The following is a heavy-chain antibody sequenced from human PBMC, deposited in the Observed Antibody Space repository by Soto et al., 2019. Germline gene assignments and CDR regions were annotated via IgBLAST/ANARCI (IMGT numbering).Heavy chain of an antibody. CDR3: ARDLDYDFWSGPRDDAFDI. Sequence: GASVKVSCKASGYTFTSYAMHWVRQAPGQRLEWMGWINAGNGNTKYSQKFQGRVTITRDTSASTAYMELSSLRSEDTAVYYCARDLDYDFWSGPRDDAFDIWGQGTMVTVSS. V-gene: IGHV1-3*01. CDR1: GYTFTSYA. J-gene: IGHJ3*02. CDR2: INAGNGNT. D-gene: IGHD3-3*01.